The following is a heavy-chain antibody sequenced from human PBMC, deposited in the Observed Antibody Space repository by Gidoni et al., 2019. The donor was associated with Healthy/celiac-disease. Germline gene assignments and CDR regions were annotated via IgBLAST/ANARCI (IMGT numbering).Heavy chain of an antibody. CDR3: ARRGGTQGGGFDY. J-gene: IGHJ4*02. Sequence: QLQLQESGPGLVKPSETLSLTCTVSGGSISSSSYYWGWIRQPPGKGLEWIGSIYYSGSTYYNPSLKSRVTISVDTSKNKFSLKLSSGTAADTAVYYCARRGGTQGGGFDYWGQGTLVTVSS. CDR1: GGSISSSSYY. V-gene: IGHV4-39*01. CDR2: IYYSGST. D-gene: IGHD3-10*01.